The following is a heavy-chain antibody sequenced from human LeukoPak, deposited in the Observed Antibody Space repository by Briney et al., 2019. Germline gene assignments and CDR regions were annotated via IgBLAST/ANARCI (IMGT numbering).Heavy chain of an antibody. V-gene: IGHV3-21*05. CDR1: GFTFNNYA. J-gene: IGHJ4*02. CDR2: ISSGGNFI. CDR3: ARVEQRIFDF. Sequence: GGSLRLSCAASGFTFNNYAMTWVRQAPGKGLEWVSYISSGGNFIFYADSVKGRFTISRNNARNSVYLQMNNLRVEDTAVYYRARVEQRIFDFWGQGTLVAVSS. D-gene: IGHD6-25*01.